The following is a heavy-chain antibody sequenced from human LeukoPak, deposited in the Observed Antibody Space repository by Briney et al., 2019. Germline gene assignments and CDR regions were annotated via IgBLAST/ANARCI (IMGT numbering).Heavy chain of an antibody. D-gene: IGHD6-19*01. J-gene: IGHJ3*02. CDR3: ARTVASAFDI. CDR2: VYYTGRT. V-gene: IGHV4-59*01. CDR1: DGSITGYY. Sequence: SETLSLTCTVSDGSITGYYWSWIRQPPGKGLEWIAYVYYTGRTLYNPSLKSRVTMSVDTSKNQFSLKLSSVTAADTAVYYCARTVASAFDIWGQGTMVTVSS.